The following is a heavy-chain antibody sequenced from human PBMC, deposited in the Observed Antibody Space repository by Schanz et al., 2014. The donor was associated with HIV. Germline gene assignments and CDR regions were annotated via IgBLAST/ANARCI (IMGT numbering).Heavy chain of an antibody. Sequence: QVQLVESGGGVVQPGRSLRLSCAASGFTFDSYGIHWVRQAPGKGLEWVAVIGHEGNDIHYVDSVAGRFSISRDNSKNTLYLQMNSLRAEDTAVYYCVRGLLFQGFFDSWGQGALVTVSS. CDR1: GFTFDSYG. J-gene: IGHJ4*02. CDR2: IGHEGNDI. D-gene: IGHD3-10*01. V-gene: IGHV3-33*08. CDR3: VRGLLFQGFFDS.